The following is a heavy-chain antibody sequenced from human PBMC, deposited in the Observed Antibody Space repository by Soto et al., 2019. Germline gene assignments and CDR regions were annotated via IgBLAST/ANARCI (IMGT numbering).Heavy chain of an antibody. CDR2: ISAYNGNT. J-gene: IGHJ6*02. Sequence: ASVKVSCKASGYTFTSYGISWVRQAPGQGLEWMGWISAYNGNTNYAQKLQGRVTMTTDTSTSTAYMELRSLRSDDTAVYCCAREVVVTTNYYGMDVWGQGTTVTV. D-gene: IGHD2-21*02. CDR1: GYTFTSYG. V-gene: IGHV1-18*01. CDR3: AREVVVTTNYYGMDV.